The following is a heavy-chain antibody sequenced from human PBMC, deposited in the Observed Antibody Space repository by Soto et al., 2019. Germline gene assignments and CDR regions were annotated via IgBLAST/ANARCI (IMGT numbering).Heavy chain of an antibody. J-gene: IGHJ6*02. CDR1: GYTFTSYG. D-gene: IGHD2-2*01. Sequence: GASVKLSCKASGYTFTSYGISCVRQAPKQGLEWMGWISAYNGNTNYAQKLQGRVTMTTDTSTSTAYMELRSLRSDDTAVYYCARDSAELLSYYYYGMDVWGQGTTVTVSS. CDR2: ISAYNGNT. CDR3: ARDSAELLSYYYYGMDV. V-gene: IGHV1-18*01.